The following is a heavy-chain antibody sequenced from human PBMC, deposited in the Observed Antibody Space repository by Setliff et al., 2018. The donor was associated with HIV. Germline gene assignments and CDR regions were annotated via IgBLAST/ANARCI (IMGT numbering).Heavy chain of an antibody. V-gene: IGHV1-24*01. Sequence: GASVKVSCKVSGYTLTELSIHWVRQAPGRGLEWMANFDPEDGETFYAQEFQGRLTMTEDTSTDTAYMELSSLRSDDTAMYYCATDPGYSSTWYSESFQHWGQGTVVTVSS. CDR3: ATDPGYSSTWYSESFQH. J-gene: IGHJ1*01. CDR2: FDPEDGET. D-gene: IGHD6-13*01. CDR1: GYTLTELS.